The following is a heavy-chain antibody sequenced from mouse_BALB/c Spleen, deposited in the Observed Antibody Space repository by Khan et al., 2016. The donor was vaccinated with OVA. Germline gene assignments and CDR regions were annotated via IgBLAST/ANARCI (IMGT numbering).Heavy chain of an antibody. J-gene: IGHJ2*01. CDR1: GYTFTSYW. CDR3: ARDRIDY. Sequence: QIQLVQSGAELAKPGASVKLSCKASGYTFTSYWMHWIKQRPGQGLEWIGYINPTSGYTDYNQKFKDKATLTADKSSSTAYMQLSSLTADDSAVDYGARDRIDYWGQGTALTVSS. V-gene: IGHV1-7*01. CDR2: INPTSGYT.